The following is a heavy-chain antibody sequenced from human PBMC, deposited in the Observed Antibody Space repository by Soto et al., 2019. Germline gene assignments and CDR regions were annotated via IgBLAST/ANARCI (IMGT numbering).Heavy chain of an antibody. J-gene: IGHJ6*02. CDR1: GFTVSSSH. D-gene: IGHD3-22*01. CDR3: SRVVDYYDPYYYYGMVV. Sequence: GGSLRLSCTNSGFTVSSSHMSWVRQAPGKGLDWVSVIYSCGNSYYAVSVQGRFTISRDNSKNTVYFQMNSLRAEDTAVYYCSRVVDYYDPYYYYGMVVWGQGATVTVSS. V-gene: IGHV3-66*03. CDR2: IYSCGNS.